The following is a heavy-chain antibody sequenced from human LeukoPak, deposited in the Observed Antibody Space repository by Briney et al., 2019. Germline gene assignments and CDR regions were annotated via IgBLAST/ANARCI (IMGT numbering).Heavy chain of an antibody. D-gene: IGHD6-6*01. J-gene: IGHJ5*01. CDR3: ARAIPARRGENWFDS. CDR2: IGPAADT. CDR1: GFTFSSSD. V-gene: IGHV3-13*01. Sequence: HAGGSLRLSCAASGFTFSSSDMHWVRQATGKGLEWVSAIGPAADTYYPGSVKGRFTISRENARNSLYLQMNSLRAGDTAVYYCARAIPARRGENWFDSWGQGTLVTVSS.